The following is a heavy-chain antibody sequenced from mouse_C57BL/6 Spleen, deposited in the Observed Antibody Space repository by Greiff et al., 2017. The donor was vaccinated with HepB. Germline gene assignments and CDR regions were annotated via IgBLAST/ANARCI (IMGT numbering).Heavy chain of an antibody. CDR1: GFNIKDDY. D-gene: IGHD1-1*01. CDR3: TRGFIYYGSSYGYFDY. CDR2: IDPENGDT. Sequence: EVKLVESGAELVRPGASVKLSCTASGFNIKDDYMHWVKQRPEQGLEWIGWIDPENGDTEYASKFQGKATITADTSSNTAYLQLSSLTSEDTAVYYCTRGFIYYGSSYGYFDYWGQGTTLTVSS. J-gene: IGHJ2*01. V-gene: IGHV14-4*01.